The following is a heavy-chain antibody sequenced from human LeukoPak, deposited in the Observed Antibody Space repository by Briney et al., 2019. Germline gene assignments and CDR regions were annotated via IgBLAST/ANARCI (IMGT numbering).Heavy chain of an antibody. D-gene: IGHD2/OR15-2a*01. J-gene: IGHJ3*02. CDR2: IYSGGST. CDR1: GFTVSSNY. V-gene: IGHV3-53*01. Sequence: GGSLRLSCAASGFTVSSNYTSWVRQAPGKGLEWVSVIYSGGSTYYADSVKGRFTISRDNSKNTLYLQMNSLRAEDTAVYYCARDILSQGPDAFDIWGQGTMVTVPS. CDR3: ARDILSQGPDAFDI.